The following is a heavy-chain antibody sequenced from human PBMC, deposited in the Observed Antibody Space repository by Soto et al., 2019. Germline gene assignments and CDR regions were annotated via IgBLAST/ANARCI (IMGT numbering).Heavy chain of an antibody. J-gene: IGHJ4*02. Sequence: SETLSLTCTVSGGSISSGGYYWSWIRQHPGKGLEWIGYIYYSGSTYYNPSLKSRVTISVDTSKNQFSLKLSSVTAADTAVYYCARSPAAGRGKFDYWGQGTLVTVSS. D-gene: IGHD6-13*01. CDR1: GGSISSGGYY. CDR3: ARSPAAGRGKFDY. CDR2: IYYSGST. V-gene: IGHV4-31*03.